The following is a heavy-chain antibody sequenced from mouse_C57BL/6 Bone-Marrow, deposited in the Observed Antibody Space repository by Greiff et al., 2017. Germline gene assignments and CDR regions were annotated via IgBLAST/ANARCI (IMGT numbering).Heavy chain of an antibody. D-gene: IGHD6-1*01. CDR1: GYTFTSYW. CDR3: ARRLFYAMDD. Sequence: QVQLKQPGAELVKPGASVKMSCKASGYTFTSYWITWVKQRPGQGLEWIGDIYPGSGSTNYNEKFKSKATLTVDTSSSTAYMQLSSLTSEDSAVXYCARRLFYAMDDWGQGTSVTVSS. J-gene: IGHJ4*01. V-gene: IGHV1-55*01. CDR2: IYPGSGST.